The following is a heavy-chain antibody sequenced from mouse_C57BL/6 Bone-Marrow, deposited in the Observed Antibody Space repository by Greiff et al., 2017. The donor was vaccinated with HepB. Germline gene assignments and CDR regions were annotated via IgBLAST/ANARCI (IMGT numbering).Heavy chain of an antibody. CDR1: GYTFTSYG. V-gene: IGHV1-81*01. J-gene: IGHJ1*03. CDR3: ARGITTVVASLDV. CDR2: IHPRSGNT. Sequence: VQLQQSGAELARPGASVKLSCKASGYTFTSYGISWVKQRTGQGLEWIGEIHPRSGNTYYNEKFKGKATLTADKSSSTAYMELRSLTSEDSAVYFCARGITTVVASLDVWGTGTTVTVSA. D-gene: IGHD1-1*01.